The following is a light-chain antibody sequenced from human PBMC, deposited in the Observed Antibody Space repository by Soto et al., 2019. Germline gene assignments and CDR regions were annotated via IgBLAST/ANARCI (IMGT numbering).Light chain of an antibody. CDR3: QHYNNWPPYS. CDR2: GAS. V-gene: IGKV3-15*01. CDR1: QDVSTN. Sequence: ETVMTQSPDTLSVSPGESATLSCRASQDVSTNLAWFQQKPGQTPRLVLYGASNRASGIPVRFSGSGSGRHFTLTISSLLSEDFGVYYGQHYNNWPPYSFGQGTKVEIK. J-gene: IGKJ2*03.